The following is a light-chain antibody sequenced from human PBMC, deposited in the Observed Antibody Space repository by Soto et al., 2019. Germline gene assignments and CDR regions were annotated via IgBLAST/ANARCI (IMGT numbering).Light chain of an antibody. J-gene: IGKJ2*01. CDR1: QSLNPY. CDR3: QHYGTSVYT. Sequence: IVLTQSPGTLSLSPGERATLSCRASQSLNPYLAWYQQKPGQAPRLLNYGASSRATGIPGRFSGSGSGTDFTLTISRLEPEYFAVYYCQHYGTSVYTFGQGTKLEI. V-gene: IGKV3-20*01. CDR2: GAS.